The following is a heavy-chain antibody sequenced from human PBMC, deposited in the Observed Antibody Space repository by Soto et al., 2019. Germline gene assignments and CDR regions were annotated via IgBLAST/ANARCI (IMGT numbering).Heavy chain of an antibody. J-gene: IGHJ4*02. CDR3: ARVHYGDYATLSYYFDY. CDR1: GFTFSSYS. CDR2: ISSSSSYI. Sequence: EVQLVESGGGLVKPGGSLRLSCAASGFTFSSYSMNWVRQAPGKGLEWVSSISSSSSYIYYADSVKGRFTISRDNAKNSLYLQMNSLRAEDTAVYYCARVHYGDYATLSYYFDYWGQGTLVTVSS. V-gene: IGHV3-21*01. D-gene: IGHD4-17*01.